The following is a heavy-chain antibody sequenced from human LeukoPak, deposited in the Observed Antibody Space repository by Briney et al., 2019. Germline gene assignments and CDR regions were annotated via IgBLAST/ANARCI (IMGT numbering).Heavy chain of an antibody. J-gene: IGHJ6*02. D-gene: IGHD4-11*01. V-gene: IGHV1-69*04. CDR2: IIPILGIA. Sequence: ASVKVSCKASGGTFSSYAISWVRQAPGQGLEWMGRIIPILGIANYAQKFQGRVTITADKSTSTAYMELSSLRSEDTAIYYCARDHTETSSLNFRNYYYYGMDIWGQGTTVIVSS. CDR1: GGTFSSYA. CDR3: ARDHTETSSLNFRNYYYYGMDI.